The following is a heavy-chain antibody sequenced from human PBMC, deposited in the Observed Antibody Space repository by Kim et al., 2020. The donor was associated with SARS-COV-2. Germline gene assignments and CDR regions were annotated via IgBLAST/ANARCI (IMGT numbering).Heavy chain of an antibody. CDR1: GGSINTGGYS. CDR3: ARGSYILVGGMGFYFD. Sequence: SETLSLTCAVSGGSINTGGYSWSWFRQPPGKGLEWIVYIYHSGNTYYNPSLKRRVTISVDRSKNQFSLKLTSVIAATAAVYYGARGSYILVGGMGFYFD. D-gene: IGHD3-10*01. J-gene: IGHJ4*01. CDR2: IYHSGNT. V-gene: IGHV4-30-2*01.